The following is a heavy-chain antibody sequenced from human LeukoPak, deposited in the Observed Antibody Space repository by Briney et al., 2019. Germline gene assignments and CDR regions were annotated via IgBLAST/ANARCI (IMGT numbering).Heavy chain of an antibody. Sequence: GGSLRLSCAASGFTFSSYAMSWVRQAPGEGLEWVSAISGSGGSTYYADSVKGRFTISGDNSKNTLYLQMNSLRAEDTAVYYCAKDHDVYGDSFDYWGQGTLVTVSS. J-gene: IGHJ4*02. CDR1: GFTFSSYA. V-gene: IGHV3-23*01. D-gene: IGHD4-17*01. CDR2: ISGSGGST. CDR3: AKDHDVYGDSFDY.